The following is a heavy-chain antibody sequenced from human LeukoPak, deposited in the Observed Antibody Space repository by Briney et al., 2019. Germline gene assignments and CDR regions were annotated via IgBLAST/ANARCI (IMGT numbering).Heavy chain of an antibody. CDR3: AREGSSSYYHYMDV. CDR2: INAGNGNT. J-gene: IGHJ6*03. Sequence: GASVKVSCKASGYTFTSYAMHWVRQAPGQRLEWMGWINAGNGNTKYSQEFQGRVTITRDTSASTAYMELSSLRSEDMAVYYCAREGSSSYYHYMDVWGKGTTVTVSS. V-gene: IGHV1-3*03. CDR1: GYTFTSYA. D-gene: IGHD6-6*01.